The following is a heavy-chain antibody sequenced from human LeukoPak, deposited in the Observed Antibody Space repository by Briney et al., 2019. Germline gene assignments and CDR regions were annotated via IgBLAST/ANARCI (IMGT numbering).Heavy chain of an antibody. CDR3: ARGPPIPDYGGNSLDY. CDR2: IYTSGST. V-gene: IGHV4-4*07. CDR1: GGSISSYY. J-gene: IGHJ4*02. Sequence: SETLSLTCTVSGGSISSYYWSWIRQPAGKGLEWIGRIYTSGSTNYNPSLKSRVTMSVDTSKNQFSLKLGSVTAADTAVYYCARGPPIPDYGGNSLDYWGQGTLVTVSS. D-gene: IGHD4-23*01.